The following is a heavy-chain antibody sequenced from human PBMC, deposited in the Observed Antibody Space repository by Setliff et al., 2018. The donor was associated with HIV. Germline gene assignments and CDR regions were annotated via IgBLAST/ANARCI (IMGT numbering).Heavy chain of an antibody. CDR1: GFSLATDGVA. Sequence: SGPTLVNPTQTLTLTCDFSGFSLATDGVAVGWIRQPPGKGPEWLALIYWYGDSRYNPSLKDRLTITKATSNNHVVLMMSNMDPVDTATYYCAHFNNFRSVDFDSWGQGTLVTVSS. CDR3: AHFNNFRSVDFDS. D-gene: IGHD1-20*01. J-gene: IGHJ4*02. CDR2: IYWYGDS. V-gene: IGHV2-5*01.